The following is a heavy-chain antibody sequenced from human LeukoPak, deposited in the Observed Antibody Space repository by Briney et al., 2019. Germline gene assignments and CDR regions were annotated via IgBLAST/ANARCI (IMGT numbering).Heavy chain of an antibody. Sequence: PGGSLRLSCAASGFTFSSYAMHWVRQAPGKGLEYVSAISSNGGSTYYANSVKGRFTISRDNSKNTLYLQMNSLRAEDTAVYYCARAPLYYGSGSRPYYFDYWGQGTLVTVSS. CDR2: ISSNGGST. D-gene: IGHD3-10*01. CDR3: ARAPLYYGSGSRPYYFDY. CDR1: GFTFSSYA. V-gene: IGHV3-64*01. J-gene: IGHJ4*02.